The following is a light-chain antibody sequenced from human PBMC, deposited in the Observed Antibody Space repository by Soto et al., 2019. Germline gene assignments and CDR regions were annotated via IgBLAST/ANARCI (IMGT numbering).Light chain of an antibody. CDR1: SSNIGAGHD. Sequence: QSVLTQPPSVSGAPGQSVTISCTGSSSNIGAGHDVHWYQQFPGTAPKVLSYGNNNRPPGVPDRFSGSKSGTSASLAITGLQAEDEADYYCQSYDNSLTGSNVFGTGTQLTVL. J-gene: IGLJ1*01. CDR2: GNN. CDR3: QSYDNSLTGSNV. V-gene: IGLV1-40*01.